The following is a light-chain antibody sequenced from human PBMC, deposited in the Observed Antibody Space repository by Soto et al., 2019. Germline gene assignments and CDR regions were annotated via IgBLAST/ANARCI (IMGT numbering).Light chain of an antibody. V-gene: IGKV3-15*01. J-gene: IGKJ3*01. Sequence: EIVMTQSPATLSVSPGARATLSCRASQSISSNLAWYQQTPGQAPRLLIYGASTRATGIPATFSGSGSGTEFTLTISSLQAEDFAVYYCQQYNNWPFTFGPGTKWDIK. CDR2: GAS. CDR1: QSISSN. CDR3: QQYNNWPFT.